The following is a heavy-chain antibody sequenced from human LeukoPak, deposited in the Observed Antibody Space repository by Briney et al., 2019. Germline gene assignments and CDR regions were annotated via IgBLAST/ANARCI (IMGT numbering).Heavy chain of an antibody. CDR3: ARRGYSSGWFPYYFDY. Sequence: PGGSLRLSCAASGFTFSTYWVHWVRQAPGKGLVWVSRINPDGSGTDYADSVKGRFTISRDNAKNALYLQMNSLRAEDTAVYYCARRGYSSGWFPYYFDYWGQGTLVTVSS. J-gene: IGHJ4*02. D-gene: IGHD6-19*01. CDR1: GFTFSTYW. V-gene: IGHV3-74*01. CDR2: INPDGSGT.